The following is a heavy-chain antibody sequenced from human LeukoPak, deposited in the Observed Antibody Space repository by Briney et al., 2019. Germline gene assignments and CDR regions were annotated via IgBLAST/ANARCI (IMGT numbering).Heavy chain of an antibody. CDR1: GYTFTSYY. CDR3: ARAGRDSAVDY. V-gene: IGHV1-46*01. J-gene: IGHJ4*02. D-gene: IGHD1-1*01. CDR2: INPSGGLT. Sequence: ASVNVSCKASGYTFTSYYMHWVRQAPGQGLEWLGIINPSGGLTSYAQKFQGRVTMTRDTSTTTLYMELSSLGSEDTAVYYCARAGRDSAVDYWGQGTLVTVSS.